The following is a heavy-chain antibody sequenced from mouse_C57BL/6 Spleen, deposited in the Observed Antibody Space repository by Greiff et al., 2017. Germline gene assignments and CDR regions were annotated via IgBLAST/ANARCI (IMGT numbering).Heavy chain of an antibody. V-gene: IGHV1-53*01. CDR1: GYTFPSYW. D-gene: IGHD1-1*01. J-gene: IGHJ2*01. CDR2: INPSNGGT. CDR3: ARGYYGSSPDY. Sequence: QVQLQQPGTELVKPGASVKLSCKASGYTFPSYWMHWVKQRPGQGLDWIGNINPSNGGTNYNEKFKSKATLTVDKSASTAYMQLSSLTSEDSAVYYCARGYYGSSPDYWGQGTTLTVSS.